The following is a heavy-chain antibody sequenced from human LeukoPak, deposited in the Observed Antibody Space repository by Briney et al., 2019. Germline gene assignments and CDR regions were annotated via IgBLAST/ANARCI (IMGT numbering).Heavy chain of an antibody. CDR2: IRDDGSDK. D-gene: IGHD1-26*01. J-gene: IGHJ4*02. CDR1: GFTFSSYW. CDR3: VRHTRRSPGDY. V-gene: IGHV3-7*01. Sequence: PGGSLRRSCAASGFTFSSYWMTWVRQAPGKGLEWMANIRDDGSDKYYVDSVKGRFTISRDNAQNTLLLQMDSLRVEDTAVYYCVRHTRRSPGDYWGQGTLVTVST.